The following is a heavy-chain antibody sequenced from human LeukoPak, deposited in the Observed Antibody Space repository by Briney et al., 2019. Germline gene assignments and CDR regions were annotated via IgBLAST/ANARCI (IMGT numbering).Heavy chain of an antibody. CDR3: ARDPGGFREPPSDY. V-gene: IGHV3-21*01. CDR2: ISSSSSYI. D-gene: IGHD3-10*01. CDR1: GFTFSSYS. J-gene: IGHJ4*02. Sequence: PGGSLRLSCAASGFTFSSYSMNWVRQAPGKGLEWVSSISSSSSYIYYADSVKGRLTISRDNAKNSLYLQMNSLRAEDTAVYYCARDPGGFREPPSDYWGQGTLVTVSS.